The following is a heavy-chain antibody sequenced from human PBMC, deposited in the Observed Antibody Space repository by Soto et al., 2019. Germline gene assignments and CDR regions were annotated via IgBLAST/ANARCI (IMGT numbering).Heavy chain of an antibody. Sequence: EFQVLESGGGWVQPGGSLRLSCAASGFSFSSTDMSWVRQAPGKGLEWVSTILDTGTTVFYADSVKGRFTVSRDNSHNTLSVQMNNPRADDTAVYYCVKNSGWFNTWGQGTLVAVSS. CDR3: VKNSGWFNT. J-gene: IGHJ5*02. D-gene: IGHD3-10*01. V-gene: IGHV3-23*01. CDR2: ILDTGTTV. CDR1: GFSFSSTD.